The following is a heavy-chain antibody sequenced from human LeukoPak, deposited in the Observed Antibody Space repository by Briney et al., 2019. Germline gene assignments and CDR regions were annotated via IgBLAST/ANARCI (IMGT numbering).Heavy chain of an antibody. CDR3: ARDMSSGLLEWLYPPNSFDI. J-gene: IGHJ3*02. CDR2: INTDGSST. CDR1: GFIFSSYW. Sequence: GGSLRLSCAASGFIFSSYWMHWVRQGPGKGLVWVSRINTDGSSTTYADSVKGRFTISRDNAKNTLYLQMNSLRAEDTAVYYCARDMSSGLLEWLYPPNSFDIWGQGATVIVSS. D-gene: IGHD3-3*01. V-gene: IGHV3-74*03.